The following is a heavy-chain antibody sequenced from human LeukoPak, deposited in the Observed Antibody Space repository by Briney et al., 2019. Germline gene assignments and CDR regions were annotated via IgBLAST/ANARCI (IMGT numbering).Heavy chain of an antibody. V-gene: IGHV4-34*01. CDR3: ARGSSSSWYSRFDY. J-gene: IGHJ4*02. Sequence: PSETLSLTCAVYGGSFSGYYWSWIRQPPGKGLEWIGEINHSGSTNYNPSLKSRVTISVDTSKNQFSLKLSSVTAADTGVYYCARGSSSSWYSRFDYWGQGTLVTVSS. CDR2: INHSGST. D-gene: IGHD6-13*01. CDR1: GGSFSGYY.